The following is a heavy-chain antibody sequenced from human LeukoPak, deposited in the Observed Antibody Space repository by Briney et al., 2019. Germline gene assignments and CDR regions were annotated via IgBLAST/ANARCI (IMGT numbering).Heavy chain of an antibody. V-gene: IGHV1-18*01. CDR3: ARGKGRITMVRGVIITNDY. CDR1: GYTFTSYG. CDR2: ISAYNGNT. Sequence: ASVKVSCXASGYTFTSYGISWVRRAPGQGLEWMGWISAYNGNTNYAQKLQGRVTMTTDTSTSTAYMELRSLRSDDTAVYYCARGKGRITMVRGVIITNDYWGQGTLVTVSS. J-gene: IGHJ4*02. D-gene: IGHD3-10*01.